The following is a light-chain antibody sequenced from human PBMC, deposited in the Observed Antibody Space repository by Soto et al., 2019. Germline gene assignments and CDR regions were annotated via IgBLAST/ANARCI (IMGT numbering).Light chain of an antibody. CDR3: QQYGSSRWT. V-gene: IGKV3-20*01. CDR1: QSVSSN. J-gene: IGKJ3*01. CDR2: GAS. Sequence: EIVMTQSPATLSVSPGERATLSCRASQSVSSNLAWYQQKPGQAPRLLIYGASSRATGIPDRFSGSGSGTDFTLTISRLEPEDFAVYYCQQYGSSRWTFGPGTKVDIK.